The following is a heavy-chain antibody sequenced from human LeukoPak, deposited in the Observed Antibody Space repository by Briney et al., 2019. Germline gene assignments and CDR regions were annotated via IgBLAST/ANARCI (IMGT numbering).Heavy chain of an antibody. CDR2: INRDGSER. J-gene: IGHJ6*02. V-gene: IGHV3-7*03. CDR3: ARRNAMDV. Sequence: GGSLRLSCAASGFTFSNYWMTWVRQAPGKGLEWEANINRDGSERYYVDSVKGRFTISRDDAKSSLYLQMNSLRAEDTAVYYCARRNAMDVWGQGTTVIVFS. CDR1: GFTFSNYW.